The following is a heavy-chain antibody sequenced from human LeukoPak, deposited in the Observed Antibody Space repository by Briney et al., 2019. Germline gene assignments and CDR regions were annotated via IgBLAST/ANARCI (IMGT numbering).Heavy chain of an antibody. V-gene: IGHV3-33*01. CDR1: GFTFCSYG. J-gene: IGHJ4*02. Sequence: GGSLRLSCAASGFTFCSYGMHWVRQAPGKGLEWVAAIWYDGSKMYYADSVKGRFTISRDNSKNTLYLQMNSLRDEDTAVYYCARVGYCSGGSCYGADHWGQGTLVTVSS. D-gene: IGHD2-15*01. CDR3: ARVGYCSGGSCYGADH. CDR2: IWYDGSKM.